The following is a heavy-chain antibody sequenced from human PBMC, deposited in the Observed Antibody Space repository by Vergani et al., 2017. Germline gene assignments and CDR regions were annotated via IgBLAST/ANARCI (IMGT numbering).Heavy chain of an antibody. Sequence: QLQLQESGPGLVKPSETLSLSCRVSGDSISRSHYYWGFIRQPPGKGLEWIGSIYTSGSTNYNPSLKSRVTISVDTSKNQFSLKLRSVTAADTAVYYCTRHGRSGWAGYFQHWGQGTLVTASS. J-gene: IGHJ1*01. CDR1: GDSISRSHYY. CDR2: IYTSGST. V-gene: IGHV4-39*01. CDR3: TRHGRSGWAGYFQH. D-gene: IGHD6-19*01.